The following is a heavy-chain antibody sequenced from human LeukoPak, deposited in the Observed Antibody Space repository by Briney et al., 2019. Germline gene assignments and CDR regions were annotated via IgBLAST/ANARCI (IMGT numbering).Heavy chain of an antibody. V-gene: IGHV5-51*01. CDR1: GYSFTSYW. CDR3: ARSGRVAVAATYYYYGMDV. CDR2: IYPGDSDT. Sequence: GESLKISCKGSGYSFTSYWIGWVRQMPGKGLEWMGIIYPGDSDTRYSPSFQGQVTISADKSISTAYLQWSSLKASDTAMYYCARSGRVAVAATYYYYGMDVWGQGTTVTVSS. J-gene: IGHJ6*02. D-gene: IGHD2-15*01.